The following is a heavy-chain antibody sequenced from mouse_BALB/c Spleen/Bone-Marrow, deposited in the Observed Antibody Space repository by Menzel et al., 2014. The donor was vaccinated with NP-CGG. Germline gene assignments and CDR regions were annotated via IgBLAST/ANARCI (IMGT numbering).Heavy chain of an antibody. CDR1: GFTFSDYY. D-gene: IGHD2-3*01. CDR2: ISNGGGST. CDR3: ARRGWYYAMDY. Sequence: GKLVESGGGLVQPGGSLKLSCATSGFTFSDYYMYWVRQTPEKRLEWVAYISNGGGSTYYPDTVKGRFTISRDNAKNTLYLQMSRLKSEDTAMYYCARRGWYYAMDYWGQGTSVTVSS. V-gene: IGHV5-12*02. J-gene: IGHJ4*01.